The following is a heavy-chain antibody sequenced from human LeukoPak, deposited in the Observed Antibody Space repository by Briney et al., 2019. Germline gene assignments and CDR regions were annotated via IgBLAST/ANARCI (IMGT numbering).Heavy chain of an antibody. J-gene: IGHJ4*02. CDR2: IIPIFGIA. D-gene: IGHD1-1*01. V-gene: IGHV1-69*04. CDR1: GGTFSSYA. CDR3: ARSRTPTTIDY. Sequence: SVKVSCKASGGTFSSYAISWVRQAPGQGLEWMGRIIPIFGIANYAQRFQGRVTITADKSTSTAYMELSSLRSEDTAVYYCARSRTPTTIDYWGQGTLVTVSS.